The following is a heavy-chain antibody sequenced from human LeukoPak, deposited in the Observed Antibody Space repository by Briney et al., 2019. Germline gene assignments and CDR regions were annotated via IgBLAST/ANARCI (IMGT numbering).Heavy chain of an antibody. V-gene: IGHV4-59*08. CDR2: IYYSGST. D-gene: IGHD2-21*02. Sequence: PSETLSLTCTVSGGSISSYYWSWIRQPPGKGLEWIGYIYYSGSTNYNPSLKSRVTISVDTSKNQFSLKLSSVTAADTAVYYCAGYHAAVTAQFDYWGQGTLVTVSS. CDR1: GGSISSYY. CDR3: AGYHAAVTAQFDY. J-gene: IGHJ4*02.